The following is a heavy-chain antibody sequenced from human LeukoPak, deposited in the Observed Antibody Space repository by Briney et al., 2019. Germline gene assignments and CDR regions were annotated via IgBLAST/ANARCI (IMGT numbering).Heavy chain of an antibody. CDR2: INSDATNT. CDR1: GFTLSSFW. CDR3: ARGGWGSSVHFDT. D-gene: IGHD3-10*01. Sequence: PGGSLRLSCATSGFTLSSFWMHWVRQPPGKGLVWVSRINSDATNTNYADSVKGRFTISRDNTKNTVYLQMSSLGAEDTAVYYCARGGWGSSVHFDTWGQGALVTVSS. J-gene: IGHJ4*02. V-gene: IGHV3-74*01.